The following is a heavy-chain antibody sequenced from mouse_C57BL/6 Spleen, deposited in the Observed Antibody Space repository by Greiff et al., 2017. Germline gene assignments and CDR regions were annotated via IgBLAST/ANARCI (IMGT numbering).Heavy chain of an antibody. D-gene: IGHD2-4*01. Sequence: EVQLVESGGGLVQSGRSLRLSCATSGFTFSDFYMAWVRQAPGQGLEWIAASRHKANDYTTEYSASVKGRFIVSRDTSQSILYLQMNALRAEDTAIYYCARDSYDYGWFAYWGQGTLVTVSA. V-gene: IGHV7-1*01. CDR2: SRHKANDYTT. J-gene: IGHJ3*01. CDR3: ARDSYDYGWFAY. CDR1: GFTFSDFY.